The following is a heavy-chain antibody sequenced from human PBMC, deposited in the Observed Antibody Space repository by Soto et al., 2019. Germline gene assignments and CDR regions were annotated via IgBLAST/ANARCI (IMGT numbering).Heavy chain of an antibody. V-gene: IGHV4-38-2*01. CDR1: GYSISRGYY. D-gene: IGHD3-10*01. J-gene: IGHJ5*02. Sequence: SETLSLTCGVSGYSISRGYYWDWIRQPPGKGLEWIGRIYHSGTTSYNPSLKSRVTISVGTSKNQFYLKVNSVTAADTAVYYCARSSLRGVFDPWGQGTLVTSPQ. CDR2: IYHSGTT. CDR3: ARSSLRGVFDP.